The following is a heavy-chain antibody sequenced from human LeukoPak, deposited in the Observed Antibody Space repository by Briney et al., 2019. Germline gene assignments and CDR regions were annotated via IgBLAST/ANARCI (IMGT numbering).Heavy chain of an antibody. D-gene: IGHD4-17*01. CDR2: INPNSGGT. CDR1: GYTFTGYY. Sequence: ASVKVSCKASGYTFTGYYMHWVRQAPGQGLEWMGWINPNSGGTNYAQKFQGRVTMTRDTSISTAYMELSRLRSDDTAVYYCAEHDYGDRSCDYWGQGTLVTVSS. CDR3: AEHDYGDRSCDY. V-gene: IGHV1-2*02. J-gene: IGHJ4*02.